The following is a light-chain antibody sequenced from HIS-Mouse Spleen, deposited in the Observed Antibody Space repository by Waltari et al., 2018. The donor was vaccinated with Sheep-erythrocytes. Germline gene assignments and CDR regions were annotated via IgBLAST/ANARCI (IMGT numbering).Light chain of an antibody. CDR1: SSDGGGYNY. CDR2: DVS. CDR3: CSYAGSYNHV. Sequence: QSALTQPRSVSGSPGQSVTISCTGTSSDGGGYNYVPWDQPHPGKAPKLMIYDVSKRPSGVPDRFSGSKSGNTASLTISGLQAEDEADYYCCSYAGSYNHVFATGTKVTVL. J-gene: IGLJ1*01. V-gene: IGLV2-11*01.